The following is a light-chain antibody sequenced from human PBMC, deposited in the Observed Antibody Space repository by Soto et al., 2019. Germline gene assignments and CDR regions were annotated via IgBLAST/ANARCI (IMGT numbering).Light chain of an antibody. CDR3: XXANGDPWT. V-gene: IGKV1-12*02. CDR1: HDVRSW. CDR2: GAS. Sequence: DIQMTQSPSSVSASVGDRVTISCRASHDVRSWLAWYQQKPGKAPNLLIYGASTLKSGVPSRFRRSGSGTXXXXXXXXLQPXDFXXXXXXXANGDPWTFGQGTKVEIK. J-gene: IGKJ1*01.